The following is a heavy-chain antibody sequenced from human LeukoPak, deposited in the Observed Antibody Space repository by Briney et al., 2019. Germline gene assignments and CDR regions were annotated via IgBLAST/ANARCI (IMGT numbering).Heavy chain of an antibody. V-gene: IGHV4-34*01. D-gene: IGHD3-10*01. CDR2: INHSGST. J-gene: IGHJ4*02. CDR3: ARAPYYYGSGRAIDY. Sequence: SETLSLTCAVYGGSFSGYYWSWIRQPPGKGLEWIGEINHSGSTNYNPSLKSRVTISVDTSKNQFSLKLSSVTAADTAVYYCARAPYYYGSGRAIDYWGQGTLVTVSS. CDR1: GGSFSGYY.